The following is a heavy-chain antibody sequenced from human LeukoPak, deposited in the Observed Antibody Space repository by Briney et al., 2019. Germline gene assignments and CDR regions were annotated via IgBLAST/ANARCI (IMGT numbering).Heavy chain of an antibody. CDR1: GGSISSYY. CDR2: IYYSGST. V-gene: IGHV4-59*08. Sequence: SETLSLTCTVSGGSISSYYWSWIRQPPGKGLEWIGYIYYSGSTNYNPSLKSRVTISVDTSKNQFSLKLSSVTAADTAVYYCARHGPVLTGYYNYFDYWGQGTLVTVSS. J-gene: IGHJ4*02. CDR3: ARHGPVLTGYYNYFDY. D-gene: IGHD3-9*01.